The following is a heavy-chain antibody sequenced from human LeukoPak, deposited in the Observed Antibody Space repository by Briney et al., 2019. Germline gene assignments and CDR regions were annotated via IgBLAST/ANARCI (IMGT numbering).Heavy chain of an antibody. J-gene: IGHJ6*02. D-gene: IGHD6-6*01. V-gene: IGHV4-59*01. Sequence: PSKTLSLTCTVSGGSISSYYWSWIRQPPGKGLEWIGYIYYSGSTNYNPSLKSRVTISVDTSKNQFSLKLSSVTAADTAVYYCARLSIAARHYYYYGMDVWGQGTTVTVSS. CDR2: IYYSGST. CDR3: ARLSIAARHYYYYGMDV. CDR1: GGSISSYY.